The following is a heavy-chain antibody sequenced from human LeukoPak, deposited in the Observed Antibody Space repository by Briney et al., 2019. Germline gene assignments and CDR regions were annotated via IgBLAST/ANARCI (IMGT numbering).Heavy chain of an antibody. CDR2: ISSSSSYI. V-gene: IGHV3-21*01. CDR1: GFTFSSYS. J-gene: IGHJ4*02. CDR3: AREMATIGDYFDY. D-gene: IGHD5-24*01. Sequence: GGSLRLSCAASGFTFSSYSMNWVRQAPGKGLEWVSSISSSSSYIYYADSVKGRFTISRDNAKNSLYLQMNSLRAEDTAVYYCAREMATIGDYFDYWGQGTLVTVSS.